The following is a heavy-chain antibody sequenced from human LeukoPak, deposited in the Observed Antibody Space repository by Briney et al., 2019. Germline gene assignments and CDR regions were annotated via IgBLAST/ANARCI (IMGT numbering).Heavy chain of an antibody. D-gene: IGHD5-12*01. CDR1: GFTFSSYA. Sequence: SGGSLRLSCAASGFTFSSYAMSWVRQAPGKGLEWVSAISGSGGSTYYADSVKGRFTISRDNSKNTLYLQMNSLRAEDTAVYYCAERLYSGYDSEYYFDYWGQGTLVTVSS. CDR2: ISGSGGST. J-gene: IGHJ4*02. V-gene: IGHV3-23*01. CDR3: AERLYSGYDSEYYFDY.